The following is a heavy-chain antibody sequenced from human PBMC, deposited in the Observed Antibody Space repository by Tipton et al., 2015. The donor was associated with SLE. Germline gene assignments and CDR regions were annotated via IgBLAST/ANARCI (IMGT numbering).Heavy chain of an antibody. CDR3: AKDIIATAPYYGMDV. J-gene: IGHJ6*02. CDR2: IWYDGSNK. V-gene: IGHV3-33*06. Sequence: SLRLSCVVSGFTLSDYWMHWVRQAPGKGLEWVAVIWYDGSNKYYADSVKGRFTISRDNSKNTLYLQMNSLRAEDTAVYYCAKDIIATAPYYGMDVWGQGTTVTVSS. CDR1: GFTLSDYW. D-gene: IGHD6-13*01.